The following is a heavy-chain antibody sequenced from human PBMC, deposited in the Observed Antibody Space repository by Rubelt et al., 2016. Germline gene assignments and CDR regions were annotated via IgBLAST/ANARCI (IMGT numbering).Heavy chain of an antibody. D-gene: IGHD2-21*01. J-gene: IGHJ4*02. CDR2: ISAYNGNT. V-gene: IGHV1-18*01. Sequence: QAPGQGLEWMGWISAYNGNTNYAQKLQGRLTMTTDTSTSTAYMALRSLRSDDTAVYYCAREEGGDTHPTDLFDYWGQGTLVTVSS. CDR3: AREEGGDTHPTDLFDY.